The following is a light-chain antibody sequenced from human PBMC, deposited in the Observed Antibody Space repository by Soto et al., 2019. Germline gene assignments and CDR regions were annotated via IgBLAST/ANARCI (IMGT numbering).Light chain of an antibody. CDR1: QSVSSSY. CDR2: GAS. J-gene: IGKJ5*01. CDR3: QQRSSWPRIT. V-gene: IGKV3D-20*02. Sequence: EIVLTQSPCTLSLSPGERATLSCRASQSVSSSYLAWYQQKPGQAPRLLIYGASSRATSIPARFSGSGSGTDFTLTISSLEPEDFAVYYCQQRSSWPRITFGQGTRLEIK.